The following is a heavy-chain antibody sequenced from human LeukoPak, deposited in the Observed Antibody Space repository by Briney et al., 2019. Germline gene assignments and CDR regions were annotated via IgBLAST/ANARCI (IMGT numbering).Heavy chain of an antibody. D-gene: IGHD2/OR15-2a*01. CDR1: GYSFTGHY. Sequence: GASVKVSCKASGYSFTGHYIHWVRQAPGQGLEWMGWISAYNGNTNYAQKLQGRVTMTTDTSTSTAYMELRSLRSDDTAVYYCASGEYPTLDYWGQGTLVTVSS. J-gene: IGHJ4*02. CDR3: ASGEYPTLDY. CDR2: ISAYNGNT. V-gene: IGHV1-18*04.